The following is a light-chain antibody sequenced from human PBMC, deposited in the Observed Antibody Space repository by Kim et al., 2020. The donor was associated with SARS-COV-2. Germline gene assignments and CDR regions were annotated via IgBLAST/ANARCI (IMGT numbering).Light chain of an antibody. V-gene: IGKV3-20*01. CDR2: GAS. J-gene: IGKJ2*02. CDR3: QQYDTSPSCT. Sequence: EIVLTQSPGTLSLSPGERATLSCRASQSVSDNYLAWYQQKHGQAPRLLIYGASSRATGIPDRFSGSGSGTDFTLTISRLEPEDFAVYYCQQYDTSPSCTFGQGTKLEL. CDR1: QSVSDNY.